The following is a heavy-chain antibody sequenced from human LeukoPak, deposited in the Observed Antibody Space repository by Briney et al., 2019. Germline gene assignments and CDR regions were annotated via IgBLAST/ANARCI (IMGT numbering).Heavy chain of an antibody. V-gene: IGHV1-18*01. Sequence: ASVKVSCKASGYTFTSYGISWVRQAPGQGLEWMGWISAYNGSPHYAQKLQGRVTMTTDTSTSTAYMELRSLRSDDTAVYYCARDRIQESYYYDSSGSRPFDYWGQETLVTVSS. CDR3: ARDRIQESYYYDSSGSRPFDY. J-gene: IGHJ4*02. D-gene: IGHD3-22*01. CDR1: GYTFTSYG. CDR2: ISAYNGSP.